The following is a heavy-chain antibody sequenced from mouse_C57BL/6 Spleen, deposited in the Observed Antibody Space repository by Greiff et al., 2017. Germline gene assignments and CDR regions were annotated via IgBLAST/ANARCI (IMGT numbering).Heavy chain of an antibody. J-gene: IGHJ4*01. D-gene: IGHD1-1*01. Sequence: QVQLQQSGAELVRPGASVKLSCKASGYTFTDYYINWVKQRPGQGLEWIARIYPGSGNTYYNEKFKGKATLTAEKSSSTAYMQLSSLTSEDSAVYFCARKGDYGGAMDYWGQGTSVTVSS. CDR1: GYTFTDYY. CDR3: ARKGDYGGAMDY. CDR2: IYPGSGNT. V-gene: IGHV1-76*01.